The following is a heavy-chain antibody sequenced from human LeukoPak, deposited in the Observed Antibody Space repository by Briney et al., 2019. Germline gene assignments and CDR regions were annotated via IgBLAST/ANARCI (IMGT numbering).Heavy chain of an antibody. D-gene: IGHD3-22*01. CDR2: ITSSSDYI. Sequence: GGSLRLSCAASGFTFSSHSMNWVRQAPGKGLEWVSVITSSSDYIYYADSLKGRFTVSRDNAKNSLYLQLNSPRAEDTAVYYCVRESVYYDSSAYYNVLDYWGQGTLVTVSS. CDR1: GFTFSSHS. V-gene: IGHV3-21*01. J-gene: IGHJ4*02. CDR3: VRESVYYDSSAYYNVLDY.